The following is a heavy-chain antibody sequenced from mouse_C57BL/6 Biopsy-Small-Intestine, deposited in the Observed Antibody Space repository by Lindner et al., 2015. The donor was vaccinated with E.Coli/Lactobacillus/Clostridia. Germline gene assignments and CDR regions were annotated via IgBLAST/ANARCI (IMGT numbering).Heavy chain of an antibody. CDR1: GYTFTNYG. J-gene: IGHJ4*01. V-gene: IGHV1S14*01. Sequence: SVKVSCKAPGYTFTNYGFTWVRQAPGQGLEWMGWISAYNGKIIYAQKFQGRATMTTDASTTTAYMDLSSLRSEDTAVYYCARGKGFGSGSYDSWGQGSLVTVSS. D-gene: IGHD3-3*01. CDR3: ARGKGFGSGSYDS. CDR2: ISAYNGKI.